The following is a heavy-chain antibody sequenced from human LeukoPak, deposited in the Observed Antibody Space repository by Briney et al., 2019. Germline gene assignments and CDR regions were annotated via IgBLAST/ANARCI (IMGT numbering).Heavy chain of an antibody. CDR2: IYYSGST. D-gene: IGHD6-19*01. CDR3: AREGAVAGDAFDI. CDR1: GGSISSYY. Sequence: SETLSLTCTVSGGSISSYYWSWIRQPPGKGLEWIGYIYYSGSTNYNPSLKSRVIISVDTSKNQFSLKLSSVTAADTAVYYCAREGAVAGDAFDIWGQGTMVTVSS. V-gene: IGHV4-59*01. J-gene: IGHJ3*02.